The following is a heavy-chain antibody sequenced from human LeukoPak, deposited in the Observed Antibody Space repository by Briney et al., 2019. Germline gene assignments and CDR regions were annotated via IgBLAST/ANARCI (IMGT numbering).Heavy chain of an antibody. CDR1: GYTFTSYG. V-gene: IGHV1-18*01. D-gene: IGHD6-19*01. CDR2: ISAYNGNT. CDR3: ARQWLPNGYFDY. Sequence: GASVKVSCKASGYTFTSYGISWVRQAPGQGLEWMGWISAYNGNTNYAQKLQGRVTMTRDTSISTAYMELSGLRSDDTAVYYCARQWLPNGYFDYWGQGTLVTVSS. J-gene: IGHJ4*02.